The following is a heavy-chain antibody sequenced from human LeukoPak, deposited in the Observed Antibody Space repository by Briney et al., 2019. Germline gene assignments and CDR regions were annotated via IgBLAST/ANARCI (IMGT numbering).Heavy chain of an antibody. CDR3: ARGVVITGLDY. V-gene: IGHV4-34*01. D-gene: IGHD3-22*01. J-gene: IGHJ4*02. CDR1: GGSFSGYY. CDR2: INHSGST. Sequence: SETLSLTCAVYGGSFSGYYWSWIRQPPGKGLEWIGEINHSGSTNYNPSLKSRVTMSVDTSKNQLSLKLSSVTAADTAVYYCARGVVITGLDYWGQGTLVTVSS.